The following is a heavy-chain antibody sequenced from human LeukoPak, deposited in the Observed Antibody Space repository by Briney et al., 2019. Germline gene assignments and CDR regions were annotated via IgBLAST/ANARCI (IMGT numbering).Heavy chain of an antibody. Sequence: GGSLRLSCAASGFTFSSYGMHWVRQAPGKGLEWVAFIRYDGINKFYADSVKGRFTISRDTSKNTLFLEMSSLRAEDMAVYYCAKSHVIASYVGDYWGQGTLVTVSS. V-gene: IGHV3-30*02. D-gene: IGHD2-21*01. CDR2: IRYDGINK. J-gene: IGHJ4*02. CDR3: AKSHVIASYVGDY. CDR1: GFTFSSYG.